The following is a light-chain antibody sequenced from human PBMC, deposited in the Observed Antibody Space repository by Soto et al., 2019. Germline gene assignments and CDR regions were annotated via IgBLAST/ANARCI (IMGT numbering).Light chain of an antibody. CDR3: QQRSNWPSWT. V-gene: IGKV3-11*01. CDR2: DAS. CDR1: QSVSSY. Sequence: EIVLTQSPATLSLSPGERATLSCRASQSVSSYLAWYQQKPGQAPRLLIYDASNRATGIPARFSGSGYGTAFTLTISSLEPDYFAVYYCQQRSNWPSWTFGQGTKVEIK. J-gene: IGKJ1*01.